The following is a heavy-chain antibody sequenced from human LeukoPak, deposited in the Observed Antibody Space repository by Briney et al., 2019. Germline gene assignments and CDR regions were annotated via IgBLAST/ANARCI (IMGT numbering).Heavy chain of an antibody. CDR3: ARDYGAFDY. J-gene: IGHJ4*02. V-gene: IGHV4-59*01. D-gene: IGHD4-17*01. CDR1: GGSISSYY. Sequence: PSETLSLTCTVSGGSISSYYWSWIRQPPGKGLEWIGYIYYSGSTNYSPSLKSRVTISVDTSKSQFSLKLSSVTAADTAVYYCARDYGAFDYWGQGTLVTVSS. CDR2: IYYSGST.